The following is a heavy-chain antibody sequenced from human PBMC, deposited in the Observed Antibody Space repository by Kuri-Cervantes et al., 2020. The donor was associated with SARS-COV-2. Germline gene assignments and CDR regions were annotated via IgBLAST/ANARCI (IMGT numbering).Heavy chain of an antibody. CDR1: GGSFSGYY. J-gene: IGHJ4*02. CDR3: ARGIAAAGTPSVKGGYFDY. Sequence: GSLRLSCAVYGGSFSGYYWSWIRQPPGKGLEWIGEINHSGSTNYNPSLKSRVTISVDTSKNQFSLKLSSVTAAGTAVYYCARGIAAAGTPSVKGGYFDYWGQGTLVTVSS. CDR2: INHSGST. V-gene: IGHV4-34*01. D-gene: IGHD6-13*01.